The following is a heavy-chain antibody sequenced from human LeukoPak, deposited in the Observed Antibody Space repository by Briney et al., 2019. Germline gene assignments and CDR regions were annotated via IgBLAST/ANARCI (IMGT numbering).Heavy chain of an antibody. J-gene: IGHJ4*02. CDR3: SKSGLNRFDY. CDR2: FSGSGGST. V-gene: IGHV3-23*01. D-gene: IGHD2-15*01. Sequence: GGSLRLSCAASGFTFSSYAMSWVRQAPGKGLEWVSAFSGSGGSTYYADSVKGRFTISRDNSKSTLFLQVISLRAGDTAVYYCSKSGLNRFDYWGQGTLVTVSS. CDR1: GFTFSSYA.